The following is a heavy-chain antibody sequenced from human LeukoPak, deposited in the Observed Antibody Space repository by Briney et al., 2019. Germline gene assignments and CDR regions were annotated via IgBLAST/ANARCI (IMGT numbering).Heavy chain of an antibody. D-gene: IGHD1-26*01. J-gene: IGHJ3*02. Sequence: GASVKVSCKASGYTFTGYYMHWVRQAPGQGLEWMGWINPNSGGTNYAQKFQGRVTMTRDTSISTAYMELSRLRSDDTAVYYCARIKGGPYSGSSRAFDIWGQGTMVTVSS. CDR2: INPNSGGT. CDR3: ARIKGGPYSGSSRAFDI. CDR1: GYTFTGYY. V-gene: IGHV1-2*02.